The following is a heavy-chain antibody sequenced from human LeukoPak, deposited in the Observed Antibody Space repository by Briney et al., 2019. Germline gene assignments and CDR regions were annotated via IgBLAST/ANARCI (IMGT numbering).Heavy chain of an antibody. V-gene: IGHV3-21*01. CDR1: GFTFSSYS. D-gene: IGHD3-22*01. CDR2: ISSSSSYI. J-gene: IGHJ5*02. Sequence: GGSLRLSCAASGFTFSSYSMNWVRQAPGKGLEWVSSISSSSSYIYYADSVKGRFTISRDNAKDSLYLQMNSLRAEDTAVYYCARDLAAYYDSSGYSNWFGPWGQGTLVTVSS. CDR3: ARDLAAYYDSSGYSNWFGP.